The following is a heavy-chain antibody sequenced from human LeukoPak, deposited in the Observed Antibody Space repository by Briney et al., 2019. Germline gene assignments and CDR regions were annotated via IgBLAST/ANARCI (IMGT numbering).Heavy chain of an antibody. CDR3: ARQRVDFWSGYYPHFDY. V-gene: IGHV4-39*01. J-gene: IGHJ4*02. Sequence: SETPSLTCTVSGGSISSSSYYWGWIRQPPGKGLEWIGSIYYSGSTYYNPSLKSRVTISVDTSKNQFSPKLSSVTAADTAVYYCARQRVDFWSGYYPHFDYWGQGTLVTVSS. CDR1: GGSISSSSYY. D-gene: IGHD3-3*01. CDR2: IYYSGST.